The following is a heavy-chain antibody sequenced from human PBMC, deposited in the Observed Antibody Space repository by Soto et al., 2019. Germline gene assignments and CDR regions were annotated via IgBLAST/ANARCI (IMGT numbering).Heavy chain of an antibody. D-gene: IGHD4-17*01. Sequence: LETVSLTCTVSGGSISSSSYYWGWIRQPPGKGLEWIGSIYYSGSTYYNPSLKSRVTISVDTSKNQFSLKLSSVTAADTAVYYCARQRAVTAYYYYYYGMDVWGQGTTVTVSS. CDR2: IYYSGST. CDR1: GGSISSSSYY. J-gene: IGHJ6*02. CDR3: ARQRAVTAYYYYYYGMDV. V-gene: IGHV4-39*01.